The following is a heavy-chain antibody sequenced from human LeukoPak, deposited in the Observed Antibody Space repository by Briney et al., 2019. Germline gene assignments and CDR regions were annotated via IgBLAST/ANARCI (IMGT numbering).Heavy chain of an antibody. CDR1: GYTFTNYD. V-gene: IGHV1-8*01. J-gene: IGHJ6*02. CDR2: MNPNSGNT. CDR3: ARGRSGITMVRGVIIQLPYGMDV. Sequence: ASVTVSYKASGYTFTNYDINWVRQAPGQGLEWMGWMNPNSGNTGYAQKFQGRVTMIRNTSISTAYMELSSLRSEDTAVYYCARGRSGITMVRGVIIQLPYGMDVWGQGTTVTVSS. D-gene: IGHD3-10*01.